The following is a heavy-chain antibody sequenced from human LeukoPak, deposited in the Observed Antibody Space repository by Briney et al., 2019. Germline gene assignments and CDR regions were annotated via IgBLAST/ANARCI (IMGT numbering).Heavy chain of an antibody. V-gene: IGHV3-64*01. CDR2: ISSDGGST. D-gene: IGHD3-3*01. CDR3: ARVGSGYYTDY. CDR1: GFTFSSYA. Sequence: PGGSLRLPCAASGFTFSSYAMYWVRQAPGKGLEYVSAISSDGGSTYYANSVKGRFTISRDNSKNTLYLQMGSLRAEDMAVYYCARVGSGYYTDYWGQGTLVTVSS. J-gene: IGHJ4*02.